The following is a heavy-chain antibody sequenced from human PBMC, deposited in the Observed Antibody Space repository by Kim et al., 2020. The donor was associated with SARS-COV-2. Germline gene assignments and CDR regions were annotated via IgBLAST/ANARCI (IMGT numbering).Heavy chain of an antibody. D-gene: IGHD6-13*01. J-gene: IGHJ2*01. CDR3: AGLKIAAAGTRYFDL. Sequence: PSPKSRVTISVDTSKTQFSLKLSSVTAADTAVYYLAGLKIAAAGTRYFDLWGRGTLVTVSS. V-gene: IGHV4-59*01.